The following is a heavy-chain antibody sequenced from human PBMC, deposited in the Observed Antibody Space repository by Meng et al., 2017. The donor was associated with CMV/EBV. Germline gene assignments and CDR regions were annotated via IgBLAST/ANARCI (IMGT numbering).Heavy chain of an antibody. J-gene: IGHJ6*02. D-gene: IGHD3-22*01. Sequence: GESLKISCAASGFIFSSYSMNWVRQAPGKGLEWVSSISSSSSYIYYADSVKGRFTISRDNAKNSLYLQMNSLGAEDTAVYYCARYPFGSHVYDSSGYGMDVWGQGTTVTVS. CDR3: ARYPFGSHVYDSSGYGMDV. V-gene: IGHV3-21*01. CDR2: ISSSSSYI. CDR1: GFIFSSYS.